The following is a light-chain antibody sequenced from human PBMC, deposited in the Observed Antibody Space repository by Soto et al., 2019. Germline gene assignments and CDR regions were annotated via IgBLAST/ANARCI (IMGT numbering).Light chain of an antibody. V-gene: IGKV3-11*01. CDR1: QTVSSS. CDR3: QQHINWPLT. CDR2: EVS. J-gene: IGKJ4*01. Sequence: EIVLTQSPATLSFSPGERATLSCRASQTVSSSLAWYQQKPGQAPRLLIYEVSNRATGIPARFSGSGSGADVTLTISSLEPGDFALYYCQQHINWPLTFGGGTKV.